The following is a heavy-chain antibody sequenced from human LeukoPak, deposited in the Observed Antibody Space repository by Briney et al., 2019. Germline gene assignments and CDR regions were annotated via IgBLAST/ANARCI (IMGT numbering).Heavy chain of an antibody. J-gene: IGHJ3*02. V-gene: IGHV4-4*07. D-gene: IGHD3-22*01. Sequence: SETLSLTCTDSGGSISSYYWSWIRQPARKGLEWIGRIYTSGSTNYNPSLKSRVTMSVDTSKNQFSLKLSSVTAADTAVYYCARARNYYGSSGSGAFDIWGQGTMVTVSS. CDR3: ARARNYYGSSGSGAFDI. CDR2: IYTSGST. CDR1: GGSISSYY.